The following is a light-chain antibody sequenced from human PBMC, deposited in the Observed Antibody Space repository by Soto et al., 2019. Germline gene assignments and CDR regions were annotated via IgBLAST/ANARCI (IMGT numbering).Light chain of an antibody. J-gene: IGKJ3*01. CDR2: GAS. V-gene: IGKV1-39*01. Sequence: DIQMTQSPSSLSASVGDRISITCRTSENINNYLNWYQQKPGKAPKLLIYGASKLQSGVPSRFSGSGSRTEFTLTISSLQPEDFATYYYQQSYITPPFTFGPGTKVAVK. CDR1: ENINNY. CDR3: QQSYITPPFT.